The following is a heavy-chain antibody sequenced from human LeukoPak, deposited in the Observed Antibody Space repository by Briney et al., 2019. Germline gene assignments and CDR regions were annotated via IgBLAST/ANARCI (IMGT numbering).Heavy chain of an antibody. J-gene: IGHJ3*02. CDR1: GGTFSSYA. Sequence: ASVKVSCKASGGTFSSYAISWVRQAPGQGLEWMGRIIPILGIANYAQKFQGRVTMTRDTSTSTIYMELSSLRSEDTAVYYCARDAPYCGGDCYWGGGDAFDIWGQGTMVTVSS. CDR3: ARDAPYCGGDCYWGGGDAFDI. CDR2: IIPILGIA. V-gene: IGHV1-69*04. D-gene: IGHD2-21*01.